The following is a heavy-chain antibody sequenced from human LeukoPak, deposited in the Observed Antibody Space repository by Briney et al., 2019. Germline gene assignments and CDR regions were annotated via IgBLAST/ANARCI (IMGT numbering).Heavy chain of an antibody. CDR3: ARESSAGSYQNDY. J-gene: IGHJ4*02. Sequence: ASVKVSCKASGYSFTSYGISWVRQVPGQGLEWMGWISAHNGATNYAQKFQGRIIMTIDTSTNTAYMVVRSLRSDDTAVYYCARESSAGSYQNDYWGQGTLVTVSS. CDR1: GYSFTSYG. D-gene: IGHD3-10*01. CDR2: ISAHNGAT. V-gene: IGHV1-18*01.